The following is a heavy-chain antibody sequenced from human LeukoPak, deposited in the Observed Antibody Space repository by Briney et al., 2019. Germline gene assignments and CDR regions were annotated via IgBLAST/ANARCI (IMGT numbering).Heavy chain of an antibody. CDR2: LSNDGSKS. CDR3: AIYRSTVTLHADY. J-gene: IGHJ4*02. Sequence: GGSLRLSCAASGYTFSSFGMHWLRQAPGKGLEWVAVLSNDGSKSYYADSVKGRFTISRDNSKNTLYLQMNSLRAEDTAVYYCAIYRSTVTLHADYWGQGTLVTVSS. D-gene: IGHD4-17*01. V-gene: IGHV3-30*03. CDR1: GYTFSSFG.